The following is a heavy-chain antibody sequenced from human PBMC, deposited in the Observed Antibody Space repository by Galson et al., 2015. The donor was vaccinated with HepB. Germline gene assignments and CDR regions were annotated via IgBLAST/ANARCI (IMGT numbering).Heavy chain of an antibody. V-gene: IGHV3-30*04. CDR1: GFTFSSYA. J-gene: IGHJ3*02. D-gene: IGHD6-19*01. CDR3: ASLPTVADAFDI. Sequence: SLRLSCAASGFTFSSYAMHWVRQAPGKGLEWVAVISYDGSNKYYADSVKGRFTISRDNSKNTLYLQMNSPRAEDTAVYYCASLPTVADAFDIWGQGTMATVSS. CDR2: ISYDGSNK.